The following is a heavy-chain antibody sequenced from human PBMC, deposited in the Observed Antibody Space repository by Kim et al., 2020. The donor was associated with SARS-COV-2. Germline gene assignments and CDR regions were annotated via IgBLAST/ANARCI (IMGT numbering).Heavy chain of an antibody. J-gene: IGHJ6*02. CDR2: ISWNSGSI. D-gene: IGHD6-19*01. CDR1: GFTFDDYA. CDR3: AKDLAQWLARSNGMDV. V-gene: IGHV3-9*01. Sequence: GGSLRLSCAASGFTFDDYAMHWVRQAPGKGLEWVSGISWNSGSIGYADSVKGRFTISRDNAKNSLYLQMNSLRAEDTALYYCAKDLAQWLARSNGMDVWGQGTTVTVSS.